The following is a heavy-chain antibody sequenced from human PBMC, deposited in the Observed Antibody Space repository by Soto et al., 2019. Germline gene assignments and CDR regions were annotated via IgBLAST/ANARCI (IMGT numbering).Heavy chain of an antibody. V-gene: IGHV3-33*08. D-gene: IGHD2-15*01. J-gene: IGHJ6*01. Sequence: PGGSLRLSCTTSGFTFNTYGMHWVRQAPGKGLEWVAIIWYDGSNKYYADSVKGRFTISRDNSKNTLYLQMNSLRAEDTALYYCARADCTGAYCYSWPFNYGVDVWGQGITGTVSS. CDR2: IWYDGSNK. CDR1: GFTFNTYG. CDR3: ARADCTGAYCYSWPFNYGVDV.